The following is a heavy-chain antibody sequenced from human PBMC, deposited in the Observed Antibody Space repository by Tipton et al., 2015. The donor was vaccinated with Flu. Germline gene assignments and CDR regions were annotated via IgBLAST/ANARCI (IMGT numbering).Heavy chain of an antibody. CDR2: IYHSGST. CDR3: ARGRYYYDSSGVDAFDI. CDR1: GYSISSGYY. Sequence: PGLVKPSETLSLTCTVSGYSISSGYYWGWIRQPPGKGLEWIGSIYHSGSTYYNPSLKSRVTISVDTSKNQFSLKLSSVTAADTAVYYCARGRYYYDSSGVDAFDIWGQGTMVTVSS. V-gene: IGHV4-38-2*02. J-gene: IGHJ3*02. D-gene: IGHD3-22*01.